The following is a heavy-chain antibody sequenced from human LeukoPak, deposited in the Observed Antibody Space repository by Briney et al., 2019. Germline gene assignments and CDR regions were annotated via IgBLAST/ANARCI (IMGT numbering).Heavy chain of an antibody. J-gene: IGHJ4*02. V-gene: IGHV3-21*01. D-gene: IGHD6-19*01. Sequence: GGSLRLSCAASGFTFSSYSMNWLRQAPGKGLGWVSSISSSSSYIYYADSVKGRFTISRDNAKNSLYLQMNSLRAEDTAVYYCARSSSGLGTFDYWGQGTLVTVSS. CDR3: ARSSSGLGTFDY. CDR2: ISSSSSYI. CDR1: GFTFSSYS.